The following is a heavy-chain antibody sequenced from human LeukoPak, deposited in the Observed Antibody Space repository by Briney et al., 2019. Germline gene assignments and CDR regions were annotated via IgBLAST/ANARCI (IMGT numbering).Heavy chain of an antibody. D-gene: IGHD5-12*01. CDR1: GFTFSSYG. CDR3: AKAHGGSGYDSYFDY. Sequence: GRSLRLSCAASGFTFSSYGMHWVRQAPGKGLEWVAVISYDGSNKYYADSVKGRFTISRDNSKNTLYLQMNSLRAEDTAVYYCAKAHGGSGYDSYFDYWGQGTLVTVSS. V-gene: IGHV3-30*18. J-gene: IGHJ4*02. CDR2: ISYDGSNK.